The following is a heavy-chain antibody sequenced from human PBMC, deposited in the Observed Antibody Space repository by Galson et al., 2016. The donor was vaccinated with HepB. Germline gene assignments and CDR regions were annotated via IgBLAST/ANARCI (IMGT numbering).Heavy chain of an antibody. J-gene: IGHJ4*02. CDR2: IKNKFPGEPT. CDR1: GFSFTYAW. D-gene: IGHD2-21*02. CDR3: TTDNQCHGGTCDSGGART. V-gene: IGHV3-15*07. Sequence: SLRLSCAASGFSFTYAWMNWVRQAPGKGLEWVGRIKNKFPGEPTDYGAPVKGRFTISRDDSKSTLYLQMNSLKTAATALYYCTTDNQCHGGTCDSGGARTWGQGTPVTVSS.